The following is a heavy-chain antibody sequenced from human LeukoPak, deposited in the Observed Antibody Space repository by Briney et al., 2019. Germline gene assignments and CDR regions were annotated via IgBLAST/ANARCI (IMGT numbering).Heavy chain of an antibody. Sequence: GASVKVSCKASGYTFTGYYMHWVREAPGQGLEWMGWVNPNSGGVDYAQKFQGRVTMTRDTSISTAYMELSRLRSDDTAVYYCVREIWCMDLSPPFHFDYWGQGTVVTVSS. CDR3: VREIWCMDLSPPFHFDY. J-gene: IGHJ4*02. CDR2: VNPNSGGV. D-gene: IGHD2-8*01. CDR1: GYTFTGYY. V-gene: IGHV1-2*02.